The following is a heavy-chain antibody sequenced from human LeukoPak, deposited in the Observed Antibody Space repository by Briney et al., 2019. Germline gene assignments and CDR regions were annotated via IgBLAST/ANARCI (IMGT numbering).Heavy chain of an antibody. D-gene: IGHD6-13*01. CDR2: ISSSSSML. J-gene: IGHJ4*02. V-gene: IGHV3-11*04. Sequence: PGGSLRLSCTVSGFTFSDYYMSWVRQAPGKGLEWVSYISSSSSMLHYADSVEGRFTISRDNAKNSLYLQMSSLRVEDTAVYYCTRRPYSSSWYYFDYWGQGTLVTVSS. CDR1: GFTFSDYY. CDR3: TRRPYSSSWYYFDY.